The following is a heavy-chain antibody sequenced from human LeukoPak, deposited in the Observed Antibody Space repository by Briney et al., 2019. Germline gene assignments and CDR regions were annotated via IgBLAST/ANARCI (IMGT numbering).Heavy chain of an antibody. CDR3: ARDHPRTIFLERYYFDY. CDR1: GFTFRSYE. Sequence: GGSLRLSCAASGFTFRSYEMNWVRQAPGKGLEWVSYISSSGSTIYYADSVKGRFTISRYNAKNSLYLQMNSLRAEDTAVYYCARDHPRTIFLERYYFDYWGQGTLVTVSS. J-gene: IGHJ4*02. CDR2: ISSSGSTI. D-gene: IGHD2/OR15-2a*01. V-gene: IGHV3-48*03.